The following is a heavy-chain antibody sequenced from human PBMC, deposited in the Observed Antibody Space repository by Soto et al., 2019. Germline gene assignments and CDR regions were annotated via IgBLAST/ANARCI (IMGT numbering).Heavy chain of an antibody. CDR3: ARGYYGSGSYYYFDY. V-gene: IGHV3-21*01. Sequence: EVQLVESGGGLVKPGGSLRLTCAASGFTFSSYSMNWVRQAPGKGLEWVSSISSSSSYIYYADSVKGRFTISRDNAKNSLYLQMNSLRAEDTAVYYCARGYYGSGSYYYFDYWGQGTLVTVSS. CDR2: ISSSSSYI. CDR1: GFTFSSYS. J-gene: IGHJ4*02. D-gene: IGHD3-10*01.